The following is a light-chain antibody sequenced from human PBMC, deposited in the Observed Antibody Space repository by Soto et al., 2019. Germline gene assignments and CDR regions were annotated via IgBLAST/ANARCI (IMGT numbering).Light chain of an antibody. V-gene: IGKV3-20*01. CDR2: GAS. J-gene: IGKJ2*01. CDR1: QSVSSTL. CDR3: HHYGTSPYT. Sequence: EIVLTQSPGTLSLSPGEGATLSCRVSQSVSSTLLAWYQQKPGQAPRLLIYGASNRVPGIPDRFSGRGSGTDFIFTISRLEPEDFAVYYCHHYGTSPYTFGQGTKLEI.